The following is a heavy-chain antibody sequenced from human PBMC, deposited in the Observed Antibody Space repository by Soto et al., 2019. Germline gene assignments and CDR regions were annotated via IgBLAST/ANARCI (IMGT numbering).Heavy chain of an antibody. CDR3: ARNTYDVGDFHL. J-gene: IGHJ4*02. CDR2: MTPNSGNT. Sequence: QVQLVQSGAEMKKPGASVKVSCKASGYTFTNYDINWVRQAPGQGLEWLGWMTPNSGNTGYAQKFHGRVTLTMNTSISTAYMELSSLRSEDTAVYYCARNTYDVGDFHLLGQGTLVTVSS. CDR1: GYTFTNYD. D-gene: IGHD1-26*01. V-gene: IGHV1-8*01.